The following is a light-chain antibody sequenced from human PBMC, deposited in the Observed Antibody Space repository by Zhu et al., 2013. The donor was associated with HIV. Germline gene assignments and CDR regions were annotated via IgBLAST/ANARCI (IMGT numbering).Light chain of an antibody. CDR3: CSYAGRYTEV. Sequence: QSVLTQPPSVSGAPGQRVTISCTGSSSNIGAGYDVHWYQQLPGTAPKLLIYGNSNRPSGVPDRISGSKSGTSASLAITGLQAEDEADYYCCSYAGRYTEVFGGGTKLTVL. J-gene: IGLJ2*01. CDR2: GNS. V-gene: IGLV1-40*01. CDR1: SSNIGAGYD.